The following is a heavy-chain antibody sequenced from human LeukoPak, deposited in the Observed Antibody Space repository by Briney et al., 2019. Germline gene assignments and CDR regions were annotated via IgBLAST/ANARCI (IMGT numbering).Heavy chain of an antibody. D-gene: IGHD5-18*01. V-gene: IGHV1-2*06. CDR3: ARGYSYGSDY. J-gene: IGHJ4*02. Sequence: ASVKVSCTASGYTFTGYYMHWVRQAPGQGLEWMGRINPNSGGTNYAQKFQGRVTMTRDTSISTAYMELSRLRSDDTAVYHCARGYSYGSDYWGQGTLITVSS. CDR1: GYTFTGYY. CDR2: INPNSGGT.